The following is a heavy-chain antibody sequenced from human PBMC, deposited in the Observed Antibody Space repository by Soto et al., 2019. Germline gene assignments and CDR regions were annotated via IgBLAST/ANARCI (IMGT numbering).Heavy chain of an antibody. CDR1: GGTFSDYA. CDR3: ARGRGLGAAYRVFDP. D-gene: IGHD4-4*01. V-gene: IGHV1-69*01. Sequence: QVQLVQSGAEVKKPGSSVKVSCKASGGTFSDYAINWVRQAPGQGLEGMGGSIPTFGTASYAQKLQGRVTITADESTNTAYMELSTLRSEDTAVYYCARGRGLGAAYRVFDPWAQGTLVTFSS. CDR2: SIPTFGTA. J-gene: IGHJ5*02.